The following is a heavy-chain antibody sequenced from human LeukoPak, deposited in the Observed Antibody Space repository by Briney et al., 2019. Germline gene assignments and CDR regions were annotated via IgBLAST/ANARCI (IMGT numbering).Heavy chain of an antibody. D-gene: IGHD1-1*01. CDR3: ARLPGPGRPGYYAMDV. V-gene: IGHV4-39*01. CDR2: IYYSGST. CDR1: GDSISSRSYY. J-gene: IGHJ6*02. Sequence: PSETLSLTCTVSGDSISSRSYYWGWIRQPPGKGLEWIGSIYYSGSTYYNPSLKGRVTMSVDTSKNQFSLKLTSVTAADTAVYYCARLPGPGRPGYYAMDVWGQGTTVTVSS.